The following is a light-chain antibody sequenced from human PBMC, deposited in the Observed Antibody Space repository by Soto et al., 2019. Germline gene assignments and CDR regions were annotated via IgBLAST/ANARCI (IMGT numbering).Light chain of an antibody. V-gene: IGLV2-8*01. Sequence: QSALTQPPSASGSPGQSVTISCTGTSSDVGDFTYVSWHQQHPGKAPKLLLYDFTKRPSGVPDRFSGSKSGNPASLTVSGLQTEDEADYYCSSYTGNNNVLFGAGTKLTVL. CDR2: DFT. J-gene: IGLJ2*01. CDR3: SSYTGNNNVL. CDR1: SSDVGDFTY.